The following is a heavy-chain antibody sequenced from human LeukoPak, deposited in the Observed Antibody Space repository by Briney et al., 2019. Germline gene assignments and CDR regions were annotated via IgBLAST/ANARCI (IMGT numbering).Heavy chain of an antibody. V-gene: IGHV4-59*01. CDR3: ARRPGYSSGWYYFDY. CDR1: GGSISNYY. Sequence: SETLSLTCTVSGGSISNYYWSWIRQPPGKGLEWIGYIYYSGSTNYNPSLKSRVTISVDTSKNQFSLKLSSVTAADTAVYYCARRPGYSSGWYYFDYWGQGTLVTVSS. CDR2: IYYSGST. D-gene: IGHD6-19*01. J-gene: IGHJ4*02.